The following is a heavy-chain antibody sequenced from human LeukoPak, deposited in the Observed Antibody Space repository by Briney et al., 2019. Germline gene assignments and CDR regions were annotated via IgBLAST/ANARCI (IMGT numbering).Heavy chain of an antibody. D-gene: IGHD3-10*01. CDR2: ISSSSSYI. CDR1: GFTFSSYR. V-gene: IGHV3-21*01. CDR3: ARDGVWFRELPFDY. J-gene: IGHJ4*02. Sequence: PGGSLRLSCAASGFTFSSYRMNWVRQAAGKGVEWVSSISSSSSYIYYADSVKGRFTISRDNAKNSLYLQMNSLRAEDTAVYYCARDGVWFRELPFDYWGQGTLVTVSS.